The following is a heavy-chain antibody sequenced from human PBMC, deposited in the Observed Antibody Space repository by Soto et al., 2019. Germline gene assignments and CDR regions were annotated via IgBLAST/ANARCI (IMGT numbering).Heavy chain of an antibody. D-gene: IGHD6-13*01. CDR3: ALKVVTNYSK. V-gene: IGHV1-46*01. Sequence: QVQLVQSGAEVKKPGASVRISCRASGYSFTSTYVHWVRQAPGQGPEWMGIINPDGGTTYYAQKSQSRLTITSDTSTDTIFMDLNDLTSEDTAVYFCALKVVTNYSKWGQGTLLTVSS. CDR1: GYSFTSTY. J-gene: IGHJ4*02. CDR2: INPDGGTT.